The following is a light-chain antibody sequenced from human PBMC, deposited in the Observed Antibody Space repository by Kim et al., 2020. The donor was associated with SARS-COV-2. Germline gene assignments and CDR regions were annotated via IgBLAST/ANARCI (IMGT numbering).Light chain of an antibody. CDR3: SSYTSSDTWV. CDR2: EVS. Sequence: GQPNTVYCTGTSCDVGTYNYVSWYQQHPGKVHNLLIYEVSKRPSGASDRFSGSKSGNTGSLTISGLQDEDEADYYCSSYTSSDTWVFGGGTKMTVL. CDR1: SCDVGTYNY. V-gene: IGLV2-14*01. J-gene: IGLJ3*02.